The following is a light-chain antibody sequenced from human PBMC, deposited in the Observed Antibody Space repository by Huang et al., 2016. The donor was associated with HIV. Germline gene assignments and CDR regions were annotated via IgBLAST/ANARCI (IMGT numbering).Light chain of an antibody. Sequence: DIQLTPSPSSLSASVGDRVTIACRASQGINDHLAWYQQRPGKAPNCLLYAASRLESGVPARFSGSGSGTDYTLTINSLQPEDYATYYCQQYYSNVWTFGQGTKVEVK. CDR2: AAS. CDR1: QGINDH. CDR3: QQYYSNVWT. V-gene: IGKV1-NL1*01. J-gene: IGKJ1*01.